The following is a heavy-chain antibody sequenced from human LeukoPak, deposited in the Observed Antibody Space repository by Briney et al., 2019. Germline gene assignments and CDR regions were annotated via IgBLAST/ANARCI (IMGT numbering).Heavy chain of an antibody. V-gene: IGHV4-59*08. D-gene: IGHD3-9*01. Sequence: PSETLSLTCTVSGGSTSSYYWSWIRQPPGKGLEWIGYIYYSGSTYYNPSLMSRVTISVDTSKNQFSLKLNSVTAADTAFYYCARHPPGLRYFDPWGQGTLVTVSS. J-gene: IGHJ5*02. CDR3: ARHPPGLRYFDP. CDR1: GGSTSSYY. CDR2: IYYSGST.